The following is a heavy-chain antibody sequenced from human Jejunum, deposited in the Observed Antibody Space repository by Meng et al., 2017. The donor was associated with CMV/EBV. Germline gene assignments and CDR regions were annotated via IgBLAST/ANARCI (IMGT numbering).Heavy chain of an antibody. CDR3: ARGGDRGEEDY. D-gene: IGHD3-10*01. V-gene: IGHV1-2*02. J-gene: IGHJ4*02. Sequence: KASGYTVTEYFVHWVRQAPGQGLGWMGWIKPKNGATNYEQKYQGRVTLTRDTSISTAYMELTSLKSDDTAMYYCARGGDRGEEDYWGQGTLVTVSS. CDR1: GYTVTEYF. CDR2: IKPKNGAT.